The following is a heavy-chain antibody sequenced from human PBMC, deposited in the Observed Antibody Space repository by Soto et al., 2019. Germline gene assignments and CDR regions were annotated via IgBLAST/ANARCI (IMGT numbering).Heavy chain of an antibody. D-gene: IGHD3-16*01. CDR1: GFTVSSYY. J-gene: IGHJ5*02. CDR3: ARGATRDNMMESP. V-gene: IGHV3-53*02. Sequence: EVQLVETGGGLIQPGGSLRLSCAASGFTVSSYYMSWVRQAPGKGPEWVSVIYSAGTTYYADSVKGRCIISGDNSKNTLYLQMNNLRTEDTAVYYCARGATRDNMMESPWGQGTLVTVSS. CDR2: IYSAGTT.